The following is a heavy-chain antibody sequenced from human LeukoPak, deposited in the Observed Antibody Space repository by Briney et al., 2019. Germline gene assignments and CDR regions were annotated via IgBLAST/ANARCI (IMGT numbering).Heavy chain of an antibody. CDR2: ISSSSSYI. CDR3: ARDLSGSYMSDY. V-gene: IGHV3-21*01. Sequence: GGSLRLSCAASGFTFNTYSMNWVRQAPGKGLEWVSSISSSSSYIYYADSVKGRFTISRDNAKNSLYLQMNSLRAEDTAVYYCARDLSGSYMSDYWGQGTLVTVSS. D-gene: IGHD3-10*01. CDR1: GFTFNTYS. J-gene: IGHJ4*02.